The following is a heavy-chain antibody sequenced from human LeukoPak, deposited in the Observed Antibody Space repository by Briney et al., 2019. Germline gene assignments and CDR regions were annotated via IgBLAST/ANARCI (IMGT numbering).Heavy chain of an antibody. J-gene: IGHJ4*02. CDR3: ARDQDSSGYYYIDY. Sequence: PGGSLRLSCAASGFTFSSYAMSWVRQAPGKGLEWVSAISGSGGSTYYADSVKGRFTISRDNSKNTLYLQMNSLRAEDTAVYYCARDQDSSGYYYIDYWGQGTLVTVSS. CDR1: GFTFSSYA. D-gene: IGHD3-22*01. V-gene: IGHV3-23*01. CDR2: ISGSGGST.